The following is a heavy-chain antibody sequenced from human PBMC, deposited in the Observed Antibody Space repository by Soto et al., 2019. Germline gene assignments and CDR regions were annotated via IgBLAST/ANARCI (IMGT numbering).Heavy chain of an antibody. D-gene: IGHD2-2*02. CDR3: ARGGDCSSTSCYTSPFDY. J-gene: IGHJ4*02. Sequence: QVQLVQSGAEVKKPGSSVKVSCKASGGTFSSYAISWVRQAPGQGLEWMGGIIPIFGTANYAQKFQGRVTITAEESTSTAYMELSSLRSEDTAVYYCARGGDCSSTSCYTSPFDYWGQGTLVTVSS. V-gene: IGHV1-69*01. CDR1: GGTFSSYA. CDR2: IIPIFGTA.